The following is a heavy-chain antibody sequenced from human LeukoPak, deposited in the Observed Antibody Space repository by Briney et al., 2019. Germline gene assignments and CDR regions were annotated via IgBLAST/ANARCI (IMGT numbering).Heavy chain of an antibody. CDR2: IYYNGAT. V-gene: IGHV4-59*08. D-gene: IGHD6-19*01. Sequence: ASETLSLTCTVSGGSISKYYWSWIRQPPGKGLEWIGYIYYNGATNYNPSLKSRVTMSIDTSKNQFSLKLSSVTAADTAVYYCASNPGSGWLDYWGRGTLVTVSS. J-gene: IGHJ4*02. CDR3: ASNPGSGWLDY. CDR1: GGSISKYY.